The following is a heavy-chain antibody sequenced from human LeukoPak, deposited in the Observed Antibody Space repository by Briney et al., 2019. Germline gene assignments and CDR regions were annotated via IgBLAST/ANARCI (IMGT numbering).Heavy chain of an antibody. V-gene: IGHV1-46*01. J-gene: IGHJ6*03. CDR1: GYTFTSYY. Sequence: ASVKVSCKASGYTFTSYYMHWVRQAPGQGLEWMGIIDPSGGSTSYAQKFQGRVTMTRDTSTSTVYMELSSLRSEDTAVYYCARGTYYYGSGSYYNDTIHYYYYYMDVWGKGTTVTVSS. CDR3: ARGTYYYGSGSYYNDTIHYYYYYMDV. CDR2: IDPSGGST. D-gene: IGHD3-10*01.